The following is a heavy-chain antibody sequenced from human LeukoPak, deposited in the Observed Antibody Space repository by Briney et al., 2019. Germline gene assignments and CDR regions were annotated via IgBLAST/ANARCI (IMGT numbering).Heavy chain of an antibody. CDR2: IYYSGST. CDR1: GGSISSYY. J-gene: IGHJ4*02. Sequence: SETLSLTCTVSGGSISSYYWSWIRQPPGKGLEWIGYIYYSGSTNYNPSLKSRVTISVDTSKNQFSLKLSSVTAADTAVYYCARWLLNNDFDYWGQGTLVTVSS. V-gene: IGHV4-59*12. CDR3: ARWLLNNDFDY. D-gene: IGHD1-14*01.